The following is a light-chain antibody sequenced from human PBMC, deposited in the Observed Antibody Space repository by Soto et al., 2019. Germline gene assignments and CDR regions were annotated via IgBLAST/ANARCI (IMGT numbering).Light chain of an antibody. J-gene: IGKJ1*01. CDR1: QSISSGW. V-gene: IGKV1-5*03. CDR3: QQFHDYPWT. CDR2: RAS. Sequence: DIQMTQSPSTLSASVGDRVTVTCRASQSISSGWLVWYQQKPGKAPKLLSYRASRLESGAPSRFSGSGSGTDFTLTISSLQPDDFASYYCQQFHDYPWTFGQGTKVEI.